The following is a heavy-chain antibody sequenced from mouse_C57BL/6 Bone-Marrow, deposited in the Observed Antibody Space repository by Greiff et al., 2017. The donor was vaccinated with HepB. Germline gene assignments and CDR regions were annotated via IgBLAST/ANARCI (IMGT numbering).Heavy chain of an antibody. D-gene: IGHD2-1*01. CDR2: INPSSGYT. J-gene: IGHJ4*01. Sequence: VKLMESGAELARPGASVKMSCKASGYTFTSYTMHWVKQRPGQGLEWIGYINPSSGYTKYNQKFKDKATLTADKSSSTAYMQLSSLTSKDSAVYYCARRYYGIFYAMDYWGQGTSVTVSS. V-gene: IGHV1-4*01. CDR3: ARRYYGIFYAMDY. CDR1: GYTFTSYT.